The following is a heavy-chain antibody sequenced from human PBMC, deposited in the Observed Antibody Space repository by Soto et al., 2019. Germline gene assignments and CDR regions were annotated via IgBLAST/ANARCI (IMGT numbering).Heavy chain of an antibody. CDR1: GFNFRAYS. V-gene: IGHV3-48*01. D-gene: IGHD4-17*01. CDR3: VRDSGDYPDY. Sequence: EVQLVESGGGLVQPGESLRLSCVVSGFNFRAYSMNWVRQAPGKGLEWISYISSTSTTLYYADSVKGRFTISRDTDQKSLFSQMNSLRAEDTAVYYCVRDSGDYPDYWGQGTQVTVSS. J-gene: IGHJ4*02. CDR2: ISSTSTTL.